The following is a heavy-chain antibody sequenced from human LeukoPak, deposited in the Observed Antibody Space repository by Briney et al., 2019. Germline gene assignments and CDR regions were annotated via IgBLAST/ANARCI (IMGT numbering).Heavy chain of an antibody. J-gene: IGHJ5*02. CDR3: ARHGGGRYNWFDP. V-gene: IGHV4-34*01. D-gene: IGHD3-16*01. CDR2: IYYSGST. Sequence: SETLSLTCAAYGGSFSGYYWSWIRQPPGKGLEWIGSIYYSGSTYYNPSLKSRVTMSVDTSKNQFSLKLSSVTAADTAFYYCARHGGGRYNWFDPWGQGTLVTVSS. CDR1: GGSFSGYY.